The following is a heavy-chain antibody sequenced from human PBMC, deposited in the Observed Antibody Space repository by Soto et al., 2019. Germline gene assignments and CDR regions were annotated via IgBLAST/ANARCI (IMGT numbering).Heavy chain of an antibody. CDR1: GGSFSGYY. D-gene: IGHD4-17*01. Sequence: PSETLSLTCAVYGGSFSGYYWSWIRQPPGKGLEWIGEINHSGSTNYNPSLKSRVTISVDTSKNQFSLKLSSVTAADTAVYYCARGPYGDESDWFDPWGQGTLVTVSS. CDR2: INHSGST. V-gene: IGHV4-34*01. J-gene: IGHJ5*02. CDR3: ARGPYGDESDWFDP.